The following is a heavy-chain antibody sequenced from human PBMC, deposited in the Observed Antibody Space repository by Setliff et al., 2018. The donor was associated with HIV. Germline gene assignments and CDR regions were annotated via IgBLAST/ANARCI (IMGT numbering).Heavy chain of an antibody. CDR3: ARDQWGYSYGYYYYYYMDV. V-gene: IGHV3-66*02. CDR2: IYSGGST. Sequence: GASLKISCAASGFTVSSNYMSWVRQAPGKGLEWVSVIYSGGSTYYADSVKGRFTISRDNSKNTLYLQMNSLRAEDTAVYYCARDQWGYSYGYYYYYYMDVWGKGTTVTV. D-gene: IGHD5-18*01. CDR1: GFTVSSNY. J-gene: IGHJ6*03.